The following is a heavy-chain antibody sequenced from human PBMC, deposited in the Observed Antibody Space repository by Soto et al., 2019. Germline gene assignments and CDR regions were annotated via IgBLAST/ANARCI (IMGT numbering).Heavy chain of an antibody. CDR1: GFTFTSSA. D-gene: IGHD3-16*02. CDR3: AADTMITFGGVIVNFDY. J-gene: IGHJ4*02. V-gene: IGHV1-58*01. Sequence: ASVKVSCKASGFTFTSSAVQWVRQARGQRLEWIGWIVVGSGNTNYAQKFQERVTITRDMSTSTAYMELSSLRSEDTAVYYCAADTMITFGGVIVNFDYWGQGTLVTVSS. CDR2: IVVGSGNT.